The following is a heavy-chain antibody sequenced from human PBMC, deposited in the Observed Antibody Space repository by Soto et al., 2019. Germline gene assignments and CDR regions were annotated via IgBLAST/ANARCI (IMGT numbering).Heavy chain of an antibody. D-gene: IGHD2-15*01. V-gene: IGHV1-18*01. CDR2: INAYNGNT. Sequence: QVQLVQSGAEVKKPGASVKVSCKASGYTFTSYGISWVRQAPGQGLEWMGWINAYNGNTNYAQKLPGRVTMTTDTSTSTAYMELRSLRSDDTAVYYCARDQYCSGGSCYRPNGMDVWGQGTTVTVSS. CDR3: ARDQYCSGGSCYRPNGMDV. CDR1: GYTFTSYG. J-gene: IGHJ6*02.